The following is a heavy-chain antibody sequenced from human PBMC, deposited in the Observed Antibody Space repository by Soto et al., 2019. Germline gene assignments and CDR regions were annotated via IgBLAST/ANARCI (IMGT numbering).Heavy chain of an antibody. D-gene: IGHD3-3*01. CDR2: MHDSGTT. CDR3: ARGGLYDLWSGLFD. J-gene: IGHJ4*02. CDR1: GASVTSGDYY. Sequence: QAQLQESGPGLVRPSQTLSLSCSVSGASVTSGDYYWNWIRQTPGTGLEWLGYMHDSGTTSYNPSLQRPVNMTKKTSQNQFSLKLTSVSAADTAVYFCARGGLYDLWSGLFDWGQGIRVTVSS. V-gene: IGHV4-30-4*01.